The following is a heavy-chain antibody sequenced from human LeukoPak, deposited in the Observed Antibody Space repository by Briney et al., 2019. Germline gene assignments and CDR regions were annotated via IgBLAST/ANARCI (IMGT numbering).Heavy chain of an antibody. D-gene: IGHD2-8*01. J-gene: IGHJ4*02. CDR3: ARDTEWCMLYN. CDR2: ISYDGSNK. V-gene: IGHV3-30-3*01. Sequence: GGSLRPSCAASGFTFSSYAMHWVRQAPGKGLEWVAVISYDGSNKYYADSVKGRFTISRDNSKNTLYLQMNSLRAEDTAVYYCARDTEWCMLYNWGQGTLVTVSS. CDR1: GFTFSSYA.